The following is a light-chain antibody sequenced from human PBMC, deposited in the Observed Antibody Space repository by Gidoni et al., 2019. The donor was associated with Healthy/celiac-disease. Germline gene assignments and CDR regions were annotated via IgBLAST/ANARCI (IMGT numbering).Light chain of an antibody. V-gene: IGKV3-11*01. J-gene: IGKJ1*01. CDR1: QSVSSY. CDR3: QQRSNWPRGT. CDR2: DAS. Sequence: EIVLTQSPATLSLSPGERATLSCRASQSVSSYVAWYQQKPGQAPRLLIYDASNRATGIPARCSGSGSGTDFTLTISSLEPEDVAVYYCQQRSNWPRGTFGQGTKVEIK.